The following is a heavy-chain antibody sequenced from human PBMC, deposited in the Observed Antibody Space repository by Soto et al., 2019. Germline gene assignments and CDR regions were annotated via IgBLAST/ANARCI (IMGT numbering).Heavy chain of an antibody. CDR1: GYTFTSYG. CDR3: AREIQDYDILTGYYSAWWFDP. D-gene: IGHD3-9*01. Sequence: ASVKVSCKASGYTFTSYGISWVRQAPGQGLEWMGWISAYNGNTNYAQKLQGRVTMTTDTSTSTAYMELRSLRSDDTAVYYCAREIQDYDILTGYYSAWWFDPWGQGTLVTVSS. CDR2: ISAYNGNT. V-gene: IGHV1-18*01. J-gene: IGHJ5*02.